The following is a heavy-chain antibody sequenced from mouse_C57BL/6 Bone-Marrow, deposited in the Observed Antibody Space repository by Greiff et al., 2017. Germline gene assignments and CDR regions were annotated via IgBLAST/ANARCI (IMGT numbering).Heavy chain of an antibody. Sequence: QVQLQQSGAELVKPGASVKMSCKASGYTFTSYWMPWVKQRPGQGLEWIGYINPSTGYTEYNQKFKDKATLTADKSSGTAYMQLSSLTSEDSSVSYCVRKDYYFDYWGQGTTLTGSS. CDR2: INPSTGYT. V-gene: IGHV1-7*01. CDR3: VRKDYYFDY. J-gene: IGHJ2*01. CDR1: GYTFTSYW.